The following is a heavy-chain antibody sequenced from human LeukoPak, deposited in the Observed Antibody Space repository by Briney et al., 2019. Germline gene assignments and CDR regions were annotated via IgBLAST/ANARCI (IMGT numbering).Heavy chain of an antibody. Sequence: SETLSHTCTVSGGSISSYYWSWIRQPPGKGLEWIGYIYTSGSTNYNPSLKSRVTISVDTSKNQFSLKLSSVTAADTAVYYCARARSAAGNFDYWGQGTLVTVSS. CDR3: ARARSAAGNFDY. CDR1: GGSISSYY. CDR2: IYTSGST. J-gene: IGHJ4*02. V-gene: IGHV4-4*09. D-gene: IGHD6-13*01.